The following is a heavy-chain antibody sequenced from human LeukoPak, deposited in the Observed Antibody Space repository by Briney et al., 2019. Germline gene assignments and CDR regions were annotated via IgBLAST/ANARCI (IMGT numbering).Heavy chain of an antibody. D-gene: IGHD2-2*01. CDR1: GFTFSSYA. Sequence: GGSLRLSCAASGFTFSSYAMHWVRQAPGKGLEWVAVISYDGSNKYYADSVKGRFTISRDNSKNTLYLQMNSLRAEDTAVYYCQLADDAFDIWGQGTMVTVSS. J-gene: IGHJ3*02. CDR3: QLADDAFDI. V-gene: IGHV3-30-3*01. CDR2: ISYDGSNK.